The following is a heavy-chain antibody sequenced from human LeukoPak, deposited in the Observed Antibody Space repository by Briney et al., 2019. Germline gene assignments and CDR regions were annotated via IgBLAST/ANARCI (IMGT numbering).Heavy chain of an antibody. D-gene: IGHD6-19*01. CDR1: GFIFSGHW. V-gene: IGHV3-7*01. CDR3: ASRMSPAGTEVSVY. CDR2: IKQDGSEK. Sequence: PGGSLRLSCAASGFIFSGHWMNWVRQAPGKGLEWVANIKQDGSEKYYVDSVKGRFTISRDNAKNSLYLQMNSLRVEDTAVYYCASRMSPAGTEVSVYWGQGTLVTVSS. J-gene: IGHJ4*02.